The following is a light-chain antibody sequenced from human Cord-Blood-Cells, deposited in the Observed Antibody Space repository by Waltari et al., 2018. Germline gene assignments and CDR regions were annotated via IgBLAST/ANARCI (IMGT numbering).Light chain of an antibody. CDR3: QQYNNWPPLT. CDR1: QSVSSN. Sequence: EIVMTQSPATLSVSPGERATLSCRASQSVSSNLAWYQQKPGQAPRLRLYGASTRATGIPARFSGSGSGTEVTLTLSSLQSEDFAVYYCQQYNNWPPLTFGGGTKVEIK. CDR2: GAS. J-gene: IGKJ4*01. V-gene: IGKV3-15*01.